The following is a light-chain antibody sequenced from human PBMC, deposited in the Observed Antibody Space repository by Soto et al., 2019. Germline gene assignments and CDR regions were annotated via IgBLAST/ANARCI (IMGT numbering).Light chain of an antibody. CDR1: SEYRNYA. J-gene: IGLJ2*01. CDR2: LNSDGSH. Sequence: QLVLTQSPSASASLGASVRLICTLSSEYRNYAIAWLQKQPEKGPRFLMKLNSDGSHTLGDGIPDRFSGSNSGAERYLTISSLQSEDEADYYCQTWGTGTHVVFGGGTKLTVL. CDR3: QTWGTGTHVV. V-gene: IGLV4-69*02.